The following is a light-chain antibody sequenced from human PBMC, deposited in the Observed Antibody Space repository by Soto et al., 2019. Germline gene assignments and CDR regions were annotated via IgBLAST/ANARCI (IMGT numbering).Light chain of an antibody. V-gene: IGLV8-61*01. CDR1: SGSVSTDFY. CDR2: NTN. CDR3: VLFMYGLYV. Sequence: QTVVTQEPSFSVSPGGTVTLTCGFSSGSVSTDFYPSWYQQTPGQAPRTLIYNTNTRSSGVPDRFSGSILGNKAALTITGAQADDESDYYCVLFMYGLYVFGTGTKVTVL. J-gene: IGLJ1*01.